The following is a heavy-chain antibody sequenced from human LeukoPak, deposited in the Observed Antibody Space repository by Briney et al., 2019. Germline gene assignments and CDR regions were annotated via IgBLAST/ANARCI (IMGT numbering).Heavy chain of an antibody. CDR3: ARDTILDTAMVKALDY. D-gene: IGHD5-18*01. CDR1: GFTFSSYG. Sequence: TGGSLRLSCAASGFTFSSYGMHWVRQAPGKGLEWVAVIWYDGSNKYYADSVKGRFTISRDNSKNTLYLQMNSLRAEDTAVYYCARDTILDTAMVKALDYWGQGTLVTVSS. CDR2: IWYDGSNK. J-gene: IGHJ4*02. V-gene: IGHV3-33*01.